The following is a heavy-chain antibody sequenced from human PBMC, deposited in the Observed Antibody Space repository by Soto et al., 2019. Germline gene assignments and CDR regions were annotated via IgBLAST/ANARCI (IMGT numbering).Heavy chain of an antibody. CDR1: GGSISSDY. D-gene: IGHD3-22*01. Sequence: QVQLQESGPGLVKPSETLSLTCTVSGGSISSDYWSWIRQPPGKGLEWIGHMYYSGSTKYNPSLKSRVTLSIATSRNPYSLKLTSVTAADTALYYCARGYYDSSGYYPWGQGTLVTVSS. CDR3: ARGYYDSSGYYP. CDR2: MYYSGST. J-gene: IGHJ5*02. V-gene: IGHV4-59*01.